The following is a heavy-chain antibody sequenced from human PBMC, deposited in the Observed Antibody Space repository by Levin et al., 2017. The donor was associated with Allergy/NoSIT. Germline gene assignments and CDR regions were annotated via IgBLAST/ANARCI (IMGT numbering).Heavy chain of an antibody. CDR3: AREDGSTFDF. V-gene: IGHV4-31*03. CDR1: GGSISGGCYH. CDR2: IYYSGST. D-gene: IGHD2-2*03. Sequence: NSSETLSLTCTVSGGSISGGCYHWTWIRQHPEKGLEWIGYIYYSGSTFYNPSLKSRLMISVDTSKNQFSLNVSSVTAADTAVYYCAREDGSTFDFWGQGALVTVAS. J-gene: IGHJ4*02.